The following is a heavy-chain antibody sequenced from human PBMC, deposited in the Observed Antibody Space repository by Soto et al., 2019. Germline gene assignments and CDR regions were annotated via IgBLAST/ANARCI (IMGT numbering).Heavy chain of an antibody. Sequence: QITLKESGPTLVKPTQTLTLTCTFSGFSLSTRGVGVGWIRQPPGKALEWLAVIYWDDDKRYSPSLKSRFTITKDTSKNQVVVTMTNMDPVDTATYYCAHSTGYDILTVRNHWGDYGMDVWGQGTTVTVSS. CDR1: GFSLSTRGVG. CDR2: IYWDDDK. D-gene: IGHD3-9*01. CDR3: AHSTGYDILTVRNHWGDYGMDV. J-gene: IGHJ6*02. V-gene: IGHV2-5*02.